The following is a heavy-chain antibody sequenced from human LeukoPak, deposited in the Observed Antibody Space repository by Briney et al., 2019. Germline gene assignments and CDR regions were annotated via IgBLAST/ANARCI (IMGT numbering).Heavy chain of an antibody. J-gene: IGHJ4*02. D-gene: IGHD1-26*01. CDR1: GDSISSSSYY. V-gene: IGHV4-39*02. CDR2: IYYSGSS. Sequence: PSETLSLTCTVSGDSISSSSYYWGWIRQPPGKGLEWIGSIYYSGSSYYNPSLKSRVTISVDTSKNQFSLKLSSVTAADTAVYYCAKDVNPSGSYQAIDYWGQGTLVTVSS. CDR3: AKDVNPSGSYQAIDY.